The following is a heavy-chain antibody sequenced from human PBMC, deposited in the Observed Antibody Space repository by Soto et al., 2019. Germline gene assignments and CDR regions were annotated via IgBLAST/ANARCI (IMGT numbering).Heavy chain of an antibody. CDR1: GFTFDDYA. V-gene: IGHV3-9*01. Sequence: EVQLVESGGGLVQPGRSLRLSCAASGFTFDDYAMHWVRQAPGKGLEWVSGISWNSGSIGYADSVKGRFTISRDNAKNSLYLQMNSLRAEDTALYYCAKDRRWDILPYMDVWGKGTTVTVSS. CDR3: AKDRRWDILPYMDV. CDR2: ISWNSGSI. D-gene: IGHD3-9*01. J-gene: IGHJ6*03.